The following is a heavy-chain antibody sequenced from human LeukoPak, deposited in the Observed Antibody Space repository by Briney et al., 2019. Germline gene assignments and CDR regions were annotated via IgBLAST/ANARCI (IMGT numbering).Heavy chain of an antibody. CDR1: GGSISSSSYY. CDR2: IYYSGST. CDR3: ARGDILTGYDDAFDI. D-gene: IGHD3-9*01. V-gene: IGHV4-39*07. J-gene: IGHJ3*02. Sequence: PSETLSLTCTVSGGSISSSSYYWGWIRQPPGKGLEWIGSIYYSGSTYYNPSLKSRVTISVDTSKNQFSLKLSSVTAADTAVYYCARGDILTGYDDAFDIWGQGTMVTVSS.